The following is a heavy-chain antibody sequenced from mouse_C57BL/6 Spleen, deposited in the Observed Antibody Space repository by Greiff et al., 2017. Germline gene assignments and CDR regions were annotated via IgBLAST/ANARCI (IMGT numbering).Heavy chain of an antibody. V-gene: IGHV2-2*01. CDR1: GFSLTSYG. J-gene: IGHJ2*01. CDR2: IWNGATT. D-gene: IGHD2-3*01. Sequence: VQLQQSGPGLVQPSQSLSITCTVSGFSLTSYGVHWVRQSPGKALEWLGVIWNGATTYYTAAVIFRLSISKDNDKSQVFFKMNSLEADDTAIDYCARNWDDGYYPYYFDYWGQGTTLAVSS. CDR3: ARNWDDGYYPYYFDY.